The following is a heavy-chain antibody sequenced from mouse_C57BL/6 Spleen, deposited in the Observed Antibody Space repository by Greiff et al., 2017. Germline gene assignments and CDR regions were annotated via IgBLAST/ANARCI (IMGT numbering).Heavy chain of an antibody. CDR3: ARWGLLEDYAMDY. J-gene: IGHJ4*01. D-gene: IGHD2-10*01. CDR2: INPGSGGT. Sequence: VQLQQSGAELVRPGTSVKVSCKASGYAFTNYLIEWVKQRPGQGLEWIGVINPGSGGTNYNEKFKGKATLTADKSSSTAYMQLSSLTSEDSAVYFCARWGLLEDYAMDYWGQGTSVTVSS. CDR1: GYAFTNYL. V-gene: IGHV1-54*01.